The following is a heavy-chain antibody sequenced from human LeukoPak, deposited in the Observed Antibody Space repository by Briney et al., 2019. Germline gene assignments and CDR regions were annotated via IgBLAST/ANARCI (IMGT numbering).Heavy chain of an antibody. CDR3: ARGDGSY. J-gene: IGHJ4*02. V-gene: IGHV3-7*04. CDR2: IKQDGSQK. Sequence: GGSLRLSCAVSGFTFSSYWMSWVRQTPGEGLEWVANIKQDGSQKYYVDSVKGRFTISRDNAKNSLYLQMNSLRGEDTAVYYLARGDGSYWGQGTLVTVSS. D-gene: IGHD2-21*02. CDR1: GFTFSSYW.